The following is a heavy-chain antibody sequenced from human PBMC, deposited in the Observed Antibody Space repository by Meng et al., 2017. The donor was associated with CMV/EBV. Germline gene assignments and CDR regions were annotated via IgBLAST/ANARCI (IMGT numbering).Heavy chain of an antibody. CDR3: ARGPLYSGSYSDY. J-gene: IGHJ4*02. V-gene: IGHV3-23*03. D-gene: IGHD1-26*01. CDR1: GFTFSSYA. Sequence: GGSLRLSCAASGFTFSSYAMSWVRQAPGKGLEWVSVIYSGGSSTYYADSVKGRFTISRDNSKNTLYLQMNSLRAEDTAVYYCARGPLYSGSYSDYWGQGTLVTVSS. CDR2: IYSGGSST.